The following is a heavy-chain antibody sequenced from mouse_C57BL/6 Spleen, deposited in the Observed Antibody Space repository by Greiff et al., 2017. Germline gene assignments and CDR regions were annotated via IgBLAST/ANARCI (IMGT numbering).Heavy chain of an antibody. D-gene: IGHD2-2*01. J-gene: IGHJ4*01. Sequence: QVQLQQPGAELVRPGSSVKLSCKASGYTFTSYWMHWVKQRPIQGLEWIGNIDPSDSETHYNQKFKDKAPLTVDKSSSTAYMQLSSLTSEDSAVYYCARGYYDAMDYWGQGTSVTVSS. CDR1: GYTFTSYW. V-gene: IGHV1-52*01. CDR3: ARGYYDAMDY. CDR2: IDPSDSET.